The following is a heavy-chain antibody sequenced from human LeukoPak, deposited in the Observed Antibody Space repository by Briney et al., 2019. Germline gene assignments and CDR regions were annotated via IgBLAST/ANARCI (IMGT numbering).Heavy chain of an antibody. CDR1: GGSFSGYY. Sequence: SETLSLTCAVYGGSFSGYYWSWIRQPPGKGLEWIGEINHSGSTNYNPSLKSRVTISVDTSKNQFSLKLSSVTAADTAVYYCASELGYSCGHGWGQGTLVTVSS. D-gene: IGHD5-18*01. J-gene: IGHJ4*02. V-gene: IGHV4-34*01. CDR2: INHSGST. CDR3: ASELGYSCGHG.